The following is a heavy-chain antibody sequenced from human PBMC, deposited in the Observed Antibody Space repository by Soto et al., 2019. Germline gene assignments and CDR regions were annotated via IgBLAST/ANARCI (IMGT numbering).Heavy chain of an antibody. CDR3: ARQIYDSDTGPNFRYCFGS. CDR1: GYSFAGYW. Sequence: GESLKISCKGSGYSFAGYWITWVRQKPGKGLEWMGRIDPSDSQTYYSPSFRGHVTISVTKSITTVFLQWSSLRASDTAMYYCARQIYDSDTGPNFRYCFGSWGQGTPVTVP. CDR2: IDPSDSQT. J-gene: IGHJ4*02. V-gene: IGHV5-10-1*01. D-gene: IGHD3-22*01.